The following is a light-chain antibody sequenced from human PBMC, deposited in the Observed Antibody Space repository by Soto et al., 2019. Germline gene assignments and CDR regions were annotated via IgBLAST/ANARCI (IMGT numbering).Light chain of an antibody. V-gene: IGKV3-15*01. CDR2: GAS. CDR1: QRVDSS. J-gene: IGKJ4*01. CDR3: QHYSSWPLT. Sequence: EVSMTQSPAILSVSPGERATLSCRASQRVDSSLAWYQQKPGQGPRLLIYGASTRATGIPARFSGSGSGTDFTLTIASLQSEDFAVYDCQHYSSWPLTFGGGTKVESK.